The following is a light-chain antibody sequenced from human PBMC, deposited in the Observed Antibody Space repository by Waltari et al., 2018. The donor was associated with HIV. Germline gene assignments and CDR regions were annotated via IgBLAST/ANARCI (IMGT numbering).Light chain of an antibody. V-gene: IGLV2-8*01. CDR3: TSYAGRNTFV. CDR1: TSDVAAYNY. Sequence: QSALTQPPSASGSPGQSVTISCTGKTSDVAAYNYVSWYQQHPVKAPKLMIYEVFKRPSGVPDRCSGSKSGNTASLTVSGLQAEDEADYYCTSYAGRNTFVFGGGTKLTVL. CDR2: EVF. J-gene: IGLJ2*01.